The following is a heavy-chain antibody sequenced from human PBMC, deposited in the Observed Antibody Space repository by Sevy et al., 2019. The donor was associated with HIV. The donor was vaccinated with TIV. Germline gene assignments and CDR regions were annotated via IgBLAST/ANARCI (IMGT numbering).Heavy chain of an antibody. V-gene: IGHV4-59*01. CDR1: GDSISSYY. Sequence: SETLSLTCTVSGDSISSYYWNWIRQSPGKGLEWIGYIYYNSGSTNYNPSLKSRVTMSVDTSKNQFSLKLSSVTAADTAVYHCAPGRVYGSGSYSFDDWGRGALVTVSS. J-gene: IGHJ4*02. CDR3: APGRVYGSGSYSFDD. D-gene: IGHD3-10*01. CDR2: IYYNSGST.